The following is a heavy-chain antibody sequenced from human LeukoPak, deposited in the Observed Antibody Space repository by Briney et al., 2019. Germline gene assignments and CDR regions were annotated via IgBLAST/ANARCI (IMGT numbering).Heavy chain of an antibody. CDR3: ARAGGGNLNFDY. CDR2: INTDGSST. Sequence: PGGSLRLSCAASGFTFSRYWMHWVRQAPGKGLVWVSRINTDGSSTTYADSVKGRFTISRDNAKNTLFLQMNSLRAEDTALYYCARAGGGNLNFDYWGQGTLVTVSS. J-gene: IGHJ4*02. D-gene: IGHD2-15*01. V-gene: IGHV3-74*01. CDR1: GFTFSRYW.